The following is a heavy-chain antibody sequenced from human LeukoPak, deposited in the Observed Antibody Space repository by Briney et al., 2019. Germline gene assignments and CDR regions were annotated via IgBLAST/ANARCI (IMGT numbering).Heavy chain of an antibody. CDR3: ARDKYYDILTRRNYGMDV. CDR2: ISYDGSNK. V-gene: IGHV3-30-3*01. J-gene: IGHJ6*02. Sequence: GGSLRLSCAASGFTFSSYAMHWVRQAPGKGLEWVAVISYDGSNKYYADSVKGRFTISRDNSKNTLYLQMNSLRAEDTAVYYCARDKYYDILTRRNYGMDVWGQGTTVTVSS. D-gene: IGHD3-9*01. CDR1: GFTFSSYA.